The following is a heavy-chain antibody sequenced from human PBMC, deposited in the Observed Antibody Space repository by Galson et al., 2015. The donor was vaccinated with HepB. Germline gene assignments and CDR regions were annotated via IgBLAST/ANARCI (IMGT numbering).Heavy chain of an antibody. Sequence: SVKVSCKASGGTFSSYAISWVRQAPGQGLEWMGGIIPIFGTANYAQKFQGRVTITADESTSTAYMELSSLRSEDTAVYYCARDPPYCSCGSCSDAFDIWGQGTMVTVSS. V-gene: IGHV1-69*13. CDR2: IIPIFGTA. D-gene: IGHD2-15*01. CDR1: GGTFSSYA. J-gene: IGHJ3*02. CDR3: ARDPPYCSCGSCSDAFDI.